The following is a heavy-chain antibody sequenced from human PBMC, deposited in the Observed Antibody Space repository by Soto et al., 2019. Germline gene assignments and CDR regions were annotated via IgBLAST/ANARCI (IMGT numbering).Heavy chain of an antibody. CDR1: GFTFSSYS. D-gene: IGHD3-22*01. CDR2: ISYDGSNK. J-gene: IGHJ6*02. Sequence: ESGGGLVKPGGSLRLSCAASGFTFSSYSMNWVRQAPGTGLEWVAVISYDGSNKYYADSVKGRFTISRDNSKNTLYLQMNSLRAEDTAVYYCARDGYYYDSSGYYPYYYYGMDVWGQGTTVTVSS. V-gene: IGHV3-30*03. CDR3: ARDGYYYDSSGYYPYYYYGMDV.